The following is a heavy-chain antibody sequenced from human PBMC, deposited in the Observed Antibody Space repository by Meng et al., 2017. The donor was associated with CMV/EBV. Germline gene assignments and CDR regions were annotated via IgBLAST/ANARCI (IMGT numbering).Heavy chain of an antibody. V-gene: IGHV3-15*01. Sequence: LRLSCAASGFTFTNAAMTWVRQASGKGLEWIGRIKSKIDGGKIDYAAPVRGRFAISRDDSKATVYLQIDTLEIEDTGMYYCTTLLRGFWGQGTLVTVSS. D-gene: IGHD2-15*01. CDR1: GFTFTNAA. CDR3: TTLLRGF. J-gene: IGHJ4*02. CDR2: IKSKIDGGKI.